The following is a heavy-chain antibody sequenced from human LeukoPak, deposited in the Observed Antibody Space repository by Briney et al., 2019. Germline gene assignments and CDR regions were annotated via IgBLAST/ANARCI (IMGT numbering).Heavy chain of an antibody. J-gene: IGHJ4*02. V-gene: IGHV4-34*01. CDR1: GGSFSGYY. D-gene: IGHD4-17*01. CDR2: INHSGST. CDR3: ARIGYGDYPDY. Sequence: SETLSLTCAVYGGSFSGYYWSWIRQPPGKGLEWIGEINHSGSTNYNPSLKSRVTISVDTSKNQFSLKLSSVTAADTAVYYCARIGYGDYPDYWGQGTLVTVSS.